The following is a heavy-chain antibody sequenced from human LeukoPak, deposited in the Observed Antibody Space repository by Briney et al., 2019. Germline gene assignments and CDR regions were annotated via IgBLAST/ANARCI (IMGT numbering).Heavy chain of an antibody. J-gene: IGHJ3*01. CDR3: GRDPNGDYVGAFEF. Sequence: PGGSLRLSCVGSGFMFSRFGLIWVRQAPGKGLEWVSGIHGNGETTYYGDSVKGRFTISRDNSKSTLYLQMNSLRVEDTAEYFCGRDPNGDYVGAFEFWGQGTKVAASS. D-gene: IGHD3-16*01. CDR2: IHGNGETT. CDR1: GFMFSRFG. V-gene: IGHV3-23*01.